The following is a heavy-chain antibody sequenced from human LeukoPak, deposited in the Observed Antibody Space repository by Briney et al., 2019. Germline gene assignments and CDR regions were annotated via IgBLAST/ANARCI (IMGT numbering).Heavy chain of an antibody. CDR2: IIPIFGTA. V-gene: IGHV1-69*13. D-gene: IGHD1-1*01. CDR1: GGTFSSYA. J-gene: IGHJ5*02. CDR3: ARAEPPFGTTGTTPWFDP. Sequence: SVKVSCKASGGTFSSYAVSWVRQAPGQGLEWMGGIIPIFGTANYAQKFQGRVTITADESTSTAYMELSSPRSEDTAVYYCARAEPPFGTTGTTPWFDPWGQGTLVTVSS.